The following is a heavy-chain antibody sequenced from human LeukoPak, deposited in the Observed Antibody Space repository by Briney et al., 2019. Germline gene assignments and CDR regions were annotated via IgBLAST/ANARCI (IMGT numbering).Heavy chain of an antibody. J-gene: IGHJ4*02. CDR3: VLGSPFDY. Sequence: PGGSLRLSCAASGFTFSSFWMNWVRQAPGKGLEWVSYISSSSRSIYYADSVKGRFTISRDNANNSLSLQMNSLRDEDTAVYYCVLGSPFDYWCQGTLVTVSS. CDR1: GFTFSSFW. CDR2: ISSSSRSI. D-gene: IGHD3-10*01. V-gene: IGHV3-48*02.